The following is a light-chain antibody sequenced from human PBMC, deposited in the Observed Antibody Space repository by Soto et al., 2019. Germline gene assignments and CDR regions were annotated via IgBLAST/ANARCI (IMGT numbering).Light chain of an antibody. Sequence: EIVLPQSPATLSLSPGESATLSGRASQSVSSYLAWYQQKPGQAPRLLIYDASNRATGISARFSGSGSGTDFTLTISSLEPEDFAVYYCQQRSNWWTVGQGTKVDIK. CDR2: DAS. CDR3: QQRSNWWT. V-gene: IGKV3-11*01. CDR1: QSVSSY. J-gene: IGKJ1*01.